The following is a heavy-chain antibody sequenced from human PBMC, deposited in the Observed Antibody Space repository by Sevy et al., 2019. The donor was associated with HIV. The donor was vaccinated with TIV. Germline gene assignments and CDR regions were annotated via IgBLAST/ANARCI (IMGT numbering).Heavy chain of an antibody. D-gene: IGHD3-22*01. CDR3: AKDSQNYYYYSSGPEY. V-gene: IGHV3-30*02. J-gene: IGHJ4*02. CDR1: GFTFSSYG. CDR2: IRYDGSNK. Sequence: GGSLRLSCAASGFTFSSYGMHWVRQAPGKGLEWVAFIRYDGSNKYYADSVKGRFTISRDNSKNTLYLQMNSLRAEDTAVYYCAKDSQNYYYYSSGPEYWGQGTLVTVSS.